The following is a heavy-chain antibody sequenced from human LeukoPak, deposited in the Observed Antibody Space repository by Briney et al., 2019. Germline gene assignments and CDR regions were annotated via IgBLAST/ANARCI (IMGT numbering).Heavy chain of an antibody. CDR1: GGTFSIYA. CDR3: ARDDSSSWPLSYYYYMDV. J-gene: IGHJ6*03. CDR2: IIPIFGTA. D-gene: IGHD6-13*01. V-gene: IGHV1-69*13. Sequence: ASVKVCCKASGGTFSIYAISWVRQAPGQGLEWMGGIIPIFGTANYAQKFQGRVTITADESTSTAYMELSSLRSEDTAVYYCARDDSSSWPLSYYYYMDVWGKGTTVTVSS.